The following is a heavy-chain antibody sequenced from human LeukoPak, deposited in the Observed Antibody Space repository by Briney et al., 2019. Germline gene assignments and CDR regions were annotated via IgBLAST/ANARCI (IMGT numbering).Heavy chain of an antibody. D-gene: IGHD3-22*01. Sequence: ASVKVSCKASGGTFSSYAISWVRQAPGQGLEWMGRIIPILGIANYAQKFQGRVTITADKSTSTAYMELSSLRSEDTAVYYCARVDFEGTYCDSSGYRLDYWGQGTLVTVSS. CDR2: IIPILGIA. CDR3: ARVDFEGTYCDSSGYRLDY. J-gene: IGHJ4*02. CDR1: GGTFSSYA. V-gene: IGHV1-69*04.